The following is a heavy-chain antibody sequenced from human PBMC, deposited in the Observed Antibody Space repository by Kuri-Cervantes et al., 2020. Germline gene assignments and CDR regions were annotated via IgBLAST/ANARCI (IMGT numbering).Heavy chain of an antibody. V-gene: IGHV1-69*13. Sequence: SVKVSCKASGGTFSSYAISWVRQAPGQGLEWMGGIIPIFGTANYAQKFQGRVTITADESTSTAYMELSRLRSDDTAVYYCARGSYSSGWSPHTYWYFDLWGRGTLVTVSS. D-gene: IGHD6-19*01. CDR3: ARGSYSSGWSPHTYWYFDL. J-gene: IGHJ2*01. CDR2: IIPIFGTA. CDR1: GGTFSSYA.